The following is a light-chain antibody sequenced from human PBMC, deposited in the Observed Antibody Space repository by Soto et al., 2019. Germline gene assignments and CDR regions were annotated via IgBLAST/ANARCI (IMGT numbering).Light chain of an antibody. CDR2: DAS. CDR3: QLSQQRSDWPPIT. CDR1: QSVSSN. Sequence: EIVLTQSPVTLSLSPGERATLSCRASQSVSSNLAWYQQKSGQAPRLLIYDASFRATGIPARFSGSGSGTDFTLTISSLEPEDFAVYYCQLSQQRSDWPPITFGQGTRLEIK. J-gene: IGKJ5*01. V-gene: IGKV3-11*01.